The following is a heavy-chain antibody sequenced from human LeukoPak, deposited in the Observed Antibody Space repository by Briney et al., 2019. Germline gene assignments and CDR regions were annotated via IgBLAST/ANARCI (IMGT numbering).Heavy chain of an antibody. CDR3: ARGGAARLHFQN. CDR2: IIPIFGTA. D-gene: IGHD6-6*01. J-gene: IGHJ1*01. Sequence: ASVKVSCKASGGTFSSYAISWVRQAPGQGLEWMGGIIPIFGTANYAQKFQGRVTITADESTSTAYMELSSLRSEDTAVYYCARGGAARLHFQNWGQGTLVTVSS. CDR1: GGTFSSYA. V-gene: IGHV1-69*13.